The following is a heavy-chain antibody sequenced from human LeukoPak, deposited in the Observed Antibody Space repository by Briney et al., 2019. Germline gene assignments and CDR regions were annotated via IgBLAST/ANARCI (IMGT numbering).Heavy chain of an antibody. V-gene: IGHV3-23*01. Sequence: GGSLRLSCAASGFTFSSYAMSWVRQAPGKGLEWVSAFSGSGGDTYYADSVKGRFTISRDNSKNTLYLQMIGLRAEDAAVYYCAKSNGYGLIDIWGQGTMVTVSS. CDR3: AKSNGYGLIDI. D-gene: IGHD3-10*01. CDR1: GFTFSSYA. J-gene: IGHJ3*02. CDR2: FSGSGGDT.